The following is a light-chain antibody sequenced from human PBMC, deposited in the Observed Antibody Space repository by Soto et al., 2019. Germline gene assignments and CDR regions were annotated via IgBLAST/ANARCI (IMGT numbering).Light chain of an antibody. CDR1: SSNIVSNT. J-gene: IGLJ1*01. CDR2: SNN. CDR3: AAWEDRLNGYV. V-gene: IGLV1-44*01. Sequence: QAVVTQPPSASGTPGQGVTISCSGSSSNIVSNTVNWYQQLPGTAPKLLIYSNNQRPSGVPDRLSGSKSGTSASLAISGLQSEDDADYYCAAWEDRLNGYVFGTGTKVTVL.